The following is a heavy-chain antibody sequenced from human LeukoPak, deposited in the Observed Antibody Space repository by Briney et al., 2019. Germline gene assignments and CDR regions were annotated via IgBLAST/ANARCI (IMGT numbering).Heavy chain of an antibody. CDR1: ELTFIRCG. CDR3: AREFNVIGNFDY. V-gene: IGHV3-21*01. CDR2: IYFSGNFI. D-gene: IGHD3-10*01. Sequence: GGSLRLSSSTPELTFIRCGLSWFGQAPGRGLKWVASIYFSGNFIRYADSVKGRFIISRDNAHNSVYLQMSSLTVDDTAVYYCAREFNVIGNFDYWGQGTLVTVSS. J-gene: IGHJ4*02.